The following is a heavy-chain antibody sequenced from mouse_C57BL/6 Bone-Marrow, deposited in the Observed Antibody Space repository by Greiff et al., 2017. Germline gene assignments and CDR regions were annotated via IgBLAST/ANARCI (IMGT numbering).Heavy chain of an antibody. V-gene: IGHV1-81*01. D-gene: IGHD3-3*01. Sequence: QFQLQQSGAELARPGASVKLSCKASGYTFTSYGISWVKQRTGQGLEWIGELYPRSGNTYYNEKFKGKATLTADKSSRTAYLELRSLTSEDSAVLFFAIGGDCHWYFDVWGTGTTVTVSS. CDR1: GYTFTSYG. J-gene: IGHJ1*03. CDR3: AIGGDCHWYFDV. CDR2: LYPRSGNT.